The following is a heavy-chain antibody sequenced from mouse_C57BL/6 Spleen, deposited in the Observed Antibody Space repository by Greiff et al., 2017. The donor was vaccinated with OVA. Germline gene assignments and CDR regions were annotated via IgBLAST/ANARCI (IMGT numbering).Heavy chain of an antibody. CDR3: AREEGWLRPL. CDR2: IYPGDGDT. V-gene: IGHV1-82*01. J-gene: IGHJ1*03. Sequence: VQLQQSGPELVKPGASVKISCKASGYAFSSSWMNWVKQRPGKGLEWIGRIYPGDGDTNYNGKFKGKATLTADKSSSTAYMQLSSLTSEDTAVYFCAREEGWLRPLWGTGTTVTVSS. D-gene: IGHD2-2*01. CDR1: GYAFSSSW.